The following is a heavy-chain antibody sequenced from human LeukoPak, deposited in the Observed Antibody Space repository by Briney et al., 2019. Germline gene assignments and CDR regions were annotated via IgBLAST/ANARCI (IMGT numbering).Heavy chain of an antibody. CDR3: ARARLVRGPVTPLYYFDY. CDR2: MNPNSANT. CDR1: GYTFTTYD. V-gene: IGHV1-8*03. Sequence: SVKVSFKASGYTFTTYDINWVRQATGQGLEWMGCMNPNSANTGYAQKFQGRVTITRNTSISTAYMELNRLRSDDTAVYYCARARLVRGPVTPLYYFDYWGQGVLVTVSS. J-gene: IGHJ4*02. D-gene: IGHD2-8*02.